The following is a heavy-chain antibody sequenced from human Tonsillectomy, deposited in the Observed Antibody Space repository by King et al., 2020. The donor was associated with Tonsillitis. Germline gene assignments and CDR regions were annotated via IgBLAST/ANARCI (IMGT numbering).Heavy chain of an antibody. V-gene: IGHV3-23*04. Sequence: VQLVESGGGLVQTGGSLRLSCAASGFTFSSYAMSWVRQAPGKGLEWVSAISGSGGSTYYADSVKGRFTISRGNSKSTVSLQMNSLRGEDTAIYYCAKGHHYDRSGYVQGPPSFDYRAHGPLVTVSP. CDR3: AKGHHYDRSGYVQGPPSFDY. CDR1: GFTFSSYA. CDR2: ISGSGGST. D-gene: IGHD3-22*01. J-gene: IGHJ4*01.